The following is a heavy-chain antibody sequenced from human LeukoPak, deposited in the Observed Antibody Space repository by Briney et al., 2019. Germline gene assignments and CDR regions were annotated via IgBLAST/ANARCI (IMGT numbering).Heavy chain of an antibody. D-gene: IGHD1-26*01. Sequence: GGSLRLSCAASGFTFSSYAMHWVRQATGKGLEWVSAIGTAGDTYYPGSVKGRFTISRENAKNSLSLQMNSLRAEDTAVYYCVRQQTPHGNFDYWGQGTLVTVSS. V-gene: IGHV3-13*01. CDR3: VRQQTPHGNFDY. J-gene: IGHJ4*02. CDR2: IGTAGDT. CDR1: GFTFSSYA.